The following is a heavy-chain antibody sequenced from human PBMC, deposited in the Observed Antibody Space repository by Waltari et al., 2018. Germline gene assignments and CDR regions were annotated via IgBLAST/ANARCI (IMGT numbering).Heavy chain of an antibody. CDR1: GYTFTGYY. Sequence: QVQLVQSGAEVKKPGASVKVSCKASGYTFTGYYMHWVRQAPGQGMEGRGRIKPNSGGTSYAQKLHGRVTMTRDTSISTAYMELSRLRSDETAGYYCARSGYSGDENYWGQGTLVTVSS. D-gene: IGHD5-12*01. V-gene: IGHV1-2*06. J-gene: IGHJ4*02. CDR3: ARSGYSGDENY. CDR2: IKPNSGGT.